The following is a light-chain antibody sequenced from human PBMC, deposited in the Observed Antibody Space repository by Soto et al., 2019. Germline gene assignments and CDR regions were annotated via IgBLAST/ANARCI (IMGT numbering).Light chain of an antibody. V-gene: IGLV1-51*01. CDR3: GSWDSSLSAYV. CDR2: DDN. Sequence: QSVMTQPPSVSAAPGQKVTISCSGSSSNIGGNSVSWYQQLPGTAPKLLIYDDNKRPSGIPDRFSGSKSGTSANLGITGFQTGDEADYYCGSWDSSLSAYVFGTGNKLTVL. CDR1: SSNIGGNS. J-gene: IGLJ1*01.